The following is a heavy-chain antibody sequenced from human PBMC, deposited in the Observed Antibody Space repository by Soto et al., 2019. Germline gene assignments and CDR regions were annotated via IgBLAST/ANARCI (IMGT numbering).Heavy chain of an antibody. J-gene: IGHJ4*02. Sequence: QLQLQESGPGLVKPSETLSLTCTVSGGSISSSSYYWGWIRQPPGKGLEWIGSMYYSGSTYYNPSLKSRVTISVDTSKNQFSLKLSSVTAADTAVYYCASSGWWYLDYWGQGTLVTVSS. CDR1: GGSISSSSYY. CDR3: ASSGWWYLDY. CDR2: MYYSGST. D-gene: IGHD6-19*01. V-gene: IGHV4-39*01.